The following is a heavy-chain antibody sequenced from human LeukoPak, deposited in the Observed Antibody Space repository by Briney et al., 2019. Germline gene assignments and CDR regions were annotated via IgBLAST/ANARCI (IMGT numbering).Heavy chain of an antibody. CDR3: AKRGSCSGGTCQHSFDF. J-gene: IGHJ4*02. Sequence: GGSLRLSCAASGFTFSNFAVSWVRQAPGKGLEWVSAISGSGGSTYYADSVKGRFTISRDNSKNTLYLQMNSLRAEDTAVYYCAKRGSCSGGTCQHSFDFWGQGTLVTVSS. CDR2: ISGSGGST. D-gene: IGHD2-15*01. V-gene: IGHV3-23*01. CDR1: GFTFSNFA.